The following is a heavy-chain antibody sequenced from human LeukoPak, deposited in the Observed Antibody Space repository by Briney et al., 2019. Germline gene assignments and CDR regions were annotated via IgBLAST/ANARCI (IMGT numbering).Heavy chain of an antibody. D-gene: IGHD4-11*01. CDR2: IYYSGRT. CDR3: VRGFYSPHY. V-gene: IGHV4-59*01. Sequence: PSETLSLTCTVSGGPISSDYWSWIRQPPGKGLEWIGYIYYSGRTYYNPSLKSRITISVDTSKNQFSLKLSSVTAADTAVYYCVRGFYSPHYWGQGTLVTVSS. CDR1: GGPISSDY. J-gene: IGHJ4*02.